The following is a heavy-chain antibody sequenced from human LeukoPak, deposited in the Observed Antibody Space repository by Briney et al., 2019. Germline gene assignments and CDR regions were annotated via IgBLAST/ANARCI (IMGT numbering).Heavy chain of an antibody. D-gene: IGHD2-8*01. J-gene: IGHJ4*02. V-gene: IGHV3-72*01. CDR1: GFTFSSHA. Sequence: GGSLRLSCAASGFTFSSHAMDWVRQAPGKGLEWVGRTRNKANSYTTEYAASVKGRFTISRDESKNSLYLQMNSLKTEDTALYYCARAGVRTYFDYWGQGTLVTVSS. CDR2: TRNKANSYTT. CDR3: ARAGVRTYFDY.